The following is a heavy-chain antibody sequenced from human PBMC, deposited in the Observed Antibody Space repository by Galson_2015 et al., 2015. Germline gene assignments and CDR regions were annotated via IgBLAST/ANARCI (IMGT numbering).Heavy chain of an antibody. D-gene: IGHD3-3*01. J-gene: IGHJ5*02. CDR1: GFTFSNYW. Sequence: SLRLSCAVSGFTFSNYWMSWVRQAPGKGLEWVANIKQDGSEKKYVDSVKGRFTISRDNAKNTLFLQMNNLRAEDTAVYYCARELTIFGVIVDREHSLWFDPWGQGTLVTVSS. CDR3: ARELTIFGVIVDREHSLWFDP. V-gene: IGHV3-7*01. CDR2: IKQDGSEK.